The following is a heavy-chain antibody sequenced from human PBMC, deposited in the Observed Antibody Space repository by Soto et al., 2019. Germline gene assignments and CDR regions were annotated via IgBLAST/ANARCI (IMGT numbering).Heavy chain of an antibody. V-gene: IGHV4-59*08. D-gene: IGHD2-15*01. Sequence: SETLCLTCTVSGGFISSYYWSWIRQPPGKGLEWIGYIYYSGSTNYNPSLKSRVTISVDTSKNQFSLKLSSVTAADTAVYYCARRYGGSIDYWGQGTLVTVSS. CDR1: GGFISSYY. CDR3: ARRYGGSIDY. CDR2: IYYSGST. J-gene: IGHJ4*02.